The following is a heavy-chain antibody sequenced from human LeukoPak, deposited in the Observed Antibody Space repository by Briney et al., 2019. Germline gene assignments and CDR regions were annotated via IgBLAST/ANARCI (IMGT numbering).Heavy chain of an antibody. CDR2: ISYDGSNK. V-gene: IGHV3-30*18. CDR3: AKGVGPDRTWGDY. CDR1: GFTFSSYG. Sequence: GGSLRLSCAASGFTFSSYGMHWVRQAPGKGLEWVAVISYDGSNKYYADSVKGRFTISRDNSKNTLYLQMNSPRAEDTAVYYCAKGVGPDRTWGDYWGQGTLVTVSS. D-gene: IGHD7-27*01. J-gene: IGHJ4*02.